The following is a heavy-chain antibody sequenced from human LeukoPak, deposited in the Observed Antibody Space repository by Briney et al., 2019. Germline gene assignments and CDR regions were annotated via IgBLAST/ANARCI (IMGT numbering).Heavy chain of an antibody. CDR1: GYTLTSYG. CDR2: ISSYNGKT. CDR3: ARDITVVSLASIGFDY. Sequence: GASVKVSCKASGYTLTSYGLSWVRQAPGQGLEWMGWISSYNGKTNYAQKFQGRLTMTTDTSTSTAYMELRSLTSDDTAVYYCARDITVVSLASIGFDYWSQGTVVTVSS. D-gene: IGHD3-16*01. V-gene: IGHV1-18*01. J-gene: IGHJ4*02.